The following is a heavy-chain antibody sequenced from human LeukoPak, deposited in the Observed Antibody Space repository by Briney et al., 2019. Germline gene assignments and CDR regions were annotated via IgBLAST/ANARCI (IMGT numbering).Heavy chain of an antibody. CDR1: GDTFTTYY. D-gene: IGHD1-26*01. Sequence: ASVKVSCKASGDTFTTYYMHWVRQAPGQGFEWMGIINPSGGSTGYAQKFQGRVTMTSDTSTSTVHMVLSSLRSEDTAVYYCATVSGDRIIRTLDYWGQGTLVTVSS. CDR3: ATVSGDRIIRTLDY. CDR2: INPSGGST. J-gene: IGHJ4*02. V-gene: IGHV1-46*01.